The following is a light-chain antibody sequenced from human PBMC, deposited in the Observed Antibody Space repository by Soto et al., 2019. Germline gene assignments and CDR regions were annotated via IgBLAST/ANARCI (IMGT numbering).Light chain of an antibody. Sequence: DIQMTQSPSTLSASVGDRVTITCRASQSISSWLAWYQQKPGKAPKLLIYDASSLESGVPSRFSGSGSGTEFTLTISCRQPDDFTTYYFQQYNSYWTFGQGTKVEIK. CDR2: DAS. V-gene: IGKV1-5*01. CDR1: QSISSW. J-gene: IGKJ1*01. CDR3: QQYNSYWT.